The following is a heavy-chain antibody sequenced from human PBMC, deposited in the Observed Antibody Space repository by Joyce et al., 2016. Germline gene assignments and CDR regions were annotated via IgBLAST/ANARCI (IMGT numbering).Heavy chain of an antibody. CDR2: MNPTTGNT. J-gene: IGHJ4*02. V-gene: IGHV1-8*02. Sequence: QVQLVQSGAEVKKPGASVKVSCKASGYTFTNYDLKWVRQATGHWVEWMGWMNPTTGNTGDAQKFQGRVTMTKSTSISTAYMELSSLRSEDTAVYYCGRGGNLLDHWGQGTLVTVSS. CDR1: GYTFTNYD. D-gene: IGHD1-14*01. CDR3: GRGGNLLDH.